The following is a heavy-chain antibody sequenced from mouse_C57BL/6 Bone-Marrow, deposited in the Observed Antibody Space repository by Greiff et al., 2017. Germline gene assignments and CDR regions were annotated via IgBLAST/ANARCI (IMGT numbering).Heavy chain of an antibody. CDR3: AKGIYYGILYYFDY. V-gene: IGHV1-39*01. Sequence: EVQLQQSGPELVKPGASVKISCKASGYSFTDYNMNWVKQSNGKSLEWIGVINPNYGTTSYNQKFKGKATLTVDQSSSTAYMQLNSLTSEDSAVYYFAKGIYYGILYYFDYWGQGTTLTVSS. D-gene: IGHD2-1*01. CDR2: INPNYGTT. J-gene: IGHJ2*01. CDR1: GYSFTDYN.